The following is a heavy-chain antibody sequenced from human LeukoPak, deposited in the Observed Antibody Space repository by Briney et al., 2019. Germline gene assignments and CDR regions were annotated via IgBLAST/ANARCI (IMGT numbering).Heavy chain of an antibody. CDR3: SREIYGRFDY. CDR1: GYTFSSYG. J-gene: IGHJ4*02. Sequence: ASVKVSCKASGYTFSSYGISWVRQAPGQGLEWMGWINTYNGNTNYAQKLQDRVTMTTDTSTSTAYMELRSLRSDDTAVYYCSREIYGRFDYWGQGALVTVSS. D-gene: IGHD4-17*01. V-gene: IGHV1-18*01. CDR2: INTYNGNT.